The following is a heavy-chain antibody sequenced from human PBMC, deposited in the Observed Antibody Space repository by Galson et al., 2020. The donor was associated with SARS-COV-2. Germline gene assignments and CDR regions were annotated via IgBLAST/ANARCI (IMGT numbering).Heavy chain of an antibody. CDR3: ARGTRDLSMIVVVMVSVSCYFDH. V-gene: IGHV4-34*01. J-gene: IGHJ4*03. CDR2: ITNTGST. CDR1: GGSFNDYY. Sequence: TLSLPHAVYGGSFNDYYWRWLRQSPAPGLEWTGEITNTGSTSHNPYPKTRDTISVDTCKNQFSLKRRSVTAADTAVYCCARGTRDLSMIVVVMVSVSCYFDHWGQGTLVAVSS. D-gene: IGHD3-22*01.